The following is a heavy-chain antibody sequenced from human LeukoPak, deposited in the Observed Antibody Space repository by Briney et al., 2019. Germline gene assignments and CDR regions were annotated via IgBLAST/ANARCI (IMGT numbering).Heavy chain of an antibody. CDR1: GYTFTGYY. V-gene: IGHV1-2*02. CDR3: ARSIAAAVGNWFDP. D-gene: IGHD6-13*01. J-gene: IGHJ5*02. Sequence: ASVKVSCKASGYTFTGYYMHWVRQAPGQGLEWMGWINPNSGGTNYAQKFQGRVTMTRDTSISTAYMELSRLRSDDTAVYHCARSIAAAVGNWFDPWGQGTLVTVSS. CDR2: INPNSGGT.